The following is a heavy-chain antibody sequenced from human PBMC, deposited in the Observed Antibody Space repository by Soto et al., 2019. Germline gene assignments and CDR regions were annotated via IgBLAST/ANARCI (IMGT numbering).Heavy chain of an antibody. V-gene: IGHV3-23*01. CDR1: GFTVSSYA. CDR3: AIRIYSTMCYYLDY. J-gene: IGHJ4*02. Sequence: EMQLLESGGGLVQAGGSLRLSCAASGFTVSSYAMNWVRQAPGKGLEWVSGISASTYYAYYVKGRFTISRVTSKNTLYLQMNSLRAEEPSIYVCAIRIYSTMCYYLDYWGQGTRVTFSS. D-gene: IGHD6-13*01. CDR2: ISAST.